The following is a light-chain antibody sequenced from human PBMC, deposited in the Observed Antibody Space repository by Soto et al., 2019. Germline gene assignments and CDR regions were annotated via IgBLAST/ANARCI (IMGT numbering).Light chain of an antibody. CDR1: QSISSW. J-gene: IGKJ1*01. CDR2: DAS. V-gene: IGKV1-5*01. Sequence: DIQMTQPPSTLPASVGDRVTITSRASQSISSWLAWYQQKPGKAPKLLIYDASSLESGVPSRFSGSGSGTEFTLTISSLQPDDFATYYCQQYNSYSWTFGQGTKVDIK. CDR3: QQYNSYSWT.